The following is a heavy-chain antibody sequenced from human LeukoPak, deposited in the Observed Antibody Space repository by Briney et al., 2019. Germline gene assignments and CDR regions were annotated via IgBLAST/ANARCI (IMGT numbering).Heavy chain of an antibody. D-gene: IGHD3-3*01. CDR3: ARDMGITIFGVVQGAFDI. Sequence: GASVKVSCKASGYTFTSYYMHWVRQAPGQGLEWMGIINPSGGSTSYAQKFQGRVTMTRDMSTSTVYMELSSLRSEDTAVYYCARDMGITIFGVVQGAFDIWGQGTMVTVSS. CDR1: GYTFTSYY. J-gene: IGHJ3*02. V-gene: IGHV1-46*01. CDR2: INPSGGST.